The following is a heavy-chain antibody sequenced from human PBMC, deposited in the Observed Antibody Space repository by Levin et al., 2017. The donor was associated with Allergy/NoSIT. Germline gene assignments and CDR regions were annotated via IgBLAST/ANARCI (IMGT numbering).Heavy chain of an antibody. Sequence: GESLKISCAASGFTFSSYAMSWVRQAPGKGLEWVSAISGSGGSTYYADSVKGRFTISRDNSKNTLYLQMNSLRAEDTAVYYCAKGGELSTPIDWWKYYYGMDVWGQGTTVTVSS. CDR3: AKGGELSTPIDWWKYYYGMDV. V-gene: IGHV3-23*01. D-gene: IGHD2-8*02. J-gene: IGHJ6*02. CDR2: ISGSGGST. CDR1: GFTFSSYA.